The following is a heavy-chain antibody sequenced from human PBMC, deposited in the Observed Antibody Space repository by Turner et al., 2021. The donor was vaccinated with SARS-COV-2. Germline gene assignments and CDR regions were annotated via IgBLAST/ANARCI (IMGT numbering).Heavy chain of an antibody. J-gene: IGHJ1*01. CDR3: VTSVRRSGYFQR. V-gene: IGHV4-39*01. Sequence: QLLVQESGPALVKPSETLSLPCTVPAVSITSNSHYWGSVRQPPGKGLEWIGITYYPGGSYYNPSLRGRVTISVDPSQNQFSLILRSVTAADTAVYYCVTSVRRSGYFQRWGQGSLVSVSS. CDR2: TYYPGGS. CDR1: AVSITSNSHY.